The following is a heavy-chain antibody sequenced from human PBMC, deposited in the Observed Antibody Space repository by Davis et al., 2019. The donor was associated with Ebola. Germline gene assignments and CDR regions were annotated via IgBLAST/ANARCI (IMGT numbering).Heavy chain of an antibody. CDR3: ARGVDRAFDI. Sequence: GESLKISCAASGFTFSSYWMIWVRQPPGKGLEWVANIKDDGSEKYYVDSVKGRFTISRDNAKNSLYLQMNSLRAEDTAVYYCARGVDRAFDIWGQGTMVTVSS. J-gene: IGHJ3*02. CDR2: IKDDGSEK. V-gene: IGHV3-7*03. CDR1: GFTFSSYW.